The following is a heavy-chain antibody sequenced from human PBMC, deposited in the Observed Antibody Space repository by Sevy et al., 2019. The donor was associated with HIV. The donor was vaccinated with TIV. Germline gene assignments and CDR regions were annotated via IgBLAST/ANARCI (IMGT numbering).Heavy chain of an antibody. CDR1: GFTVNSNY. Sequence: GGSLRLSCAASGFTVNSNYMTWVRQAPGKGLEGVSVIDSDDTTYHADSGKDRFTISRDNFKNTLYRHMSSLRAEDTAVYYCARGKSGYVYALNYWGQGTLVTVSS. V-gene: IGHV3-66*01. J-gene: IGHJ4*02. CDR3: ARGKSGYVYALNY. CDR2: IDSDDTT. D-gene: IGHD5-18*01.